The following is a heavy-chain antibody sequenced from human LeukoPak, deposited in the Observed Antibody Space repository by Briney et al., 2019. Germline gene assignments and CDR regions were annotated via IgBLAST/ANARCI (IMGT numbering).Heavy chain of an antibody. CDR2: ISATASNT. CDR3: AKDWYNSLNYFDY. CDR1: GFTFSIYA. V-gene: IGHV3-23*01. Sequence: GGSLRLSCAASGFTFSIYAMSWVRQAPGKGREWGSAISATASNTYYADSVKGRFTISRDNSKSTLYLQMNSLRVDDTAVYYCAKDWYNSLNYFDYWGQGSLVTVSS. D-gene: IGHD1-1*01. J-gene: IGHJ4*02.